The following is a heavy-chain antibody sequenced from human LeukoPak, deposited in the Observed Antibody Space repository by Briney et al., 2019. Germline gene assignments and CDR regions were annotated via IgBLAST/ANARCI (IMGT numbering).Heavy chain of an antibody. CDR3: ARVRTTVTYYFDY. J-gene: IGHJ4*02. Sequence: GGSLRLSCAASGFTFSNYWMHWVRHAPGKGLVWVSRINSDGSSTSYADSVKGRFTVSRDNAKNTLYLQLNSLRAEDTAVYYCARVRTTVTYYFDYWGQGTLVTVSS. CDR2: INSDGSST. CDR1: GFTFSNYW. V-gene: IGHV3-74*01. D-gene: IGHD4-17*01.